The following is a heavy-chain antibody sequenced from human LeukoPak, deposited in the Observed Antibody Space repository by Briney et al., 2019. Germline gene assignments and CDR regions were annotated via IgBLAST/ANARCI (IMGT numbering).Heavy chain of an antibody. D-gene: IGHD4-17*01. CDR3: ARDRDYAFDS. Sequence: QPGRSLRLSCVASGFTFRNYGMYWVRQAPGMGLEWVSYIGGTHSNIYYADSVKGRFTISRDDAKNSLYLQMNSLRDEDTAVYYCARDRDYAFDSWGQGTLVTVSS. V-gene: IGHV3-48*02. J-gene: IGHJ4*02. CDR2: IGGTHSNI. CDR1: GFTFRNYG.